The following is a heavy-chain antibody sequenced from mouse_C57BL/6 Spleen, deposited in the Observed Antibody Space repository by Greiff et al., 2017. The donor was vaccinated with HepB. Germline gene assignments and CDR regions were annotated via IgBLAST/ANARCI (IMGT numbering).Heavy chain of an antibody. V-gene: IGHV7-3*01. CDR2: IRNKANGYTT. CDR1: GFTFTDYY. Sequence: EVMLVESGGGLVQPGGSLSLSCAASGFTFTDYYMSWVRQPPGTALEWLGFIRNKANGYTTEYSASVKGRFTISRDNSQSILYLQMNALRAEDSATYYCARYNDYLDYWGQGTTLTVSS. D-gene: IGHD2-3*01. CDR3: ARYNDYLDY. J-gene: IGHJ2*01.